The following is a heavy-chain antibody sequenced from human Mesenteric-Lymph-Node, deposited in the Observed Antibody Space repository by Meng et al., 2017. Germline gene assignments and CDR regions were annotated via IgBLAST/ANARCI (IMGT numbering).Heavy chain of an antibody. CDR3: ASIPYSSSWDV. CDR1: GGSVTSASYC. CDR2: ICTSGTT. J-gene: IGHJ6*02. Sequence: SETLSLTCTVSGGSVTSASYCWSWIRQPAGKGLEWIGRICTSGTTNYHPSLKSRVTISLDTSKNQFSLKLTSVSAADTAVYYCASIPYSSSWDVWGQGTTVTVSS. V-gene: IGHV4-61*02. D-gene: IGHD6-13*01.